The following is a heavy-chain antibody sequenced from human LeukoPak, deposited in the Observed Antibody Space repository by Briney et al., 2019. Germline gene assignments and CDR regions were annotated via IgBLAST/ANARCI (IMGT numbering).Heavy chain of an antibody. CDR2: IRVYNGKT. CDR1: GYTFPSYG. J-gene: IGHJ4*02. D-gene: IGHD3-9*01. Sequence: VAPVKVSCKASGYTFPSYGISWVRQAPGQGLEWMGWIRVYNGKTNYTQKLQGRATMTTDTSTNTAFMELRSLRSDDTAVYYCARGEYDILTGYYDWWGQGTLVTVSS. V-gene: IGHV1-18*01. CDR3: ARGEYDILTGYYDW.